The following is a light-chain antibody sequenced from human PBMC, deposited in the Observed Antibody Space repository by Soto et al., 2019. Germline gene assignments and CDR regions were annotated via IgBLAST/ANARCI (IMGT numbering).Light chain of an antibody. V-gene: IGKV3-15*01. CDR1: QSVSSN. J-gene: IGKJ1*01. Sequence: EIVMTQSPATLSVSPGERATLSCRASQSVSSNLAWYQQKPGQAPRLLIYGASTRATCIPARFSGSGSGTEFTLTISSLQSEDFAIYFCQQYNNWPPDRTFGQGTKVEIK. CDR2: GAS. CDR3: QQYNNWPPDRT.